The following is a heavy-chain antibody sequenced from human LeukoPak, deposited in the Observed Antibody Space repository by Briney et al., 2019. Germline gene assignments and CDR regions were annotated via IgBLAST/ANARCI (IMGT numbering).Heavy chain of an antibody. J-gene: IGHJ4*02. V-gene: IGHV4-59*08. D-gene: IGHD5-12*01. CDR2: IYYGGSI. Sequence: SETLSLTCTVSGVSINISYWSWIRQPPGKGLEWIGFIYYGGSINYNPSLKSRVTTSADTSKNHFSLNLKSVTAADTAVYFCVGRYSGYYLGINKDLDYWGQGVLVTVSS. CDR3: VGRYSGYYLGINKDLDY. CDR1: GVSINISY.